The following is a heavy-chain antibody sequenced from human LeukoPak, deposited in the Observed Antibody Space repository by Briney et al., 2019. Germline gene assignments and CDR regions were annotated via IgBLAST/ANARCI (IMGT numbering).Heavy chain of an antibody. D-gene: IGHD6-6*01. CDR2: IYYSGNT. V-gene: IGHV4-59*01. CDR1: GGSISTYY. J-gene: IGHJ6*02. Sequence: PSETLSLTCTVSGGSISTYYWSWIRQPPGKGLEWIGYIYYSGNTIYNSSLKSRVTISVDKSKNQFSLKLSSVTAADTAVYYCARSYSSSGYYYYCMDLWGQGTTVTVSS. CDR3: ARSYSSSGYYYYCMDL.